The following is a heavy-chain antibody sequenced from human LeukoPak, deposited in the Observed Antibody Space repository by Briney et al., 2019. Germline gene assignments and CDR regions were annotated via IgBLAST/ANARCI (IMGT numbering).Heavy chain of an antibody. CDR1: GFTFSSYG. D-gene: IGHD4-11*01. CDR3: ARDGYDYSNWGYFDY. J-gene: IGHJ4*02. CDR2: ISYDGSNK. V-gene: IGHV3-30*19. Sequence: GGSLRLSCVASGFTFSSYGMHWVRQAPGKGLEWVAVISYDGSNKYYADSVKGRFTISRDNSKNTLYVQMNSLGAEDTAVYYCARDGYDYSNWGYFDYWGQGTLVTVSS.